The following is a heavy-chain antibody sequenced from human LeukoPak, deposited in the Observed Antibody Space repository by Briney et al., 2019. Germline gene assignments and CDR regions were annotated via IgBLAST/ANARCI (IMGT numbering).Heavy chain of an antibody. D-gene: IGHD3-3*01. J-gene: IGHJ4*02. Sequence: ASVKVSCKASGYTFTGYYMYWVRQAPGQGLEWMGWINPNSGGTNYAQKFQGRVTMTRDTSISTAYMELSRPRSDDTAVYYCARGGLAIFGVVARGGDYWGQGTLVTVSS. CDR1: GYTFTGYY. V-gene: IGHV1-2*02. CDR3: ARGGLAIFGVVARGGDY. CDR2: INPNSGGT.